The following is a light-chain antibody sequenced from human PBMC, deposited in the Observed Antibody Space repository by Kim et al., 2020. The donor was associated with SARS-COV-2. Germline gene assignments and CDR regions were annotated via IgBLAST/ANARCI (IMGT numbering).Light chain of an antibody. V-gene: IGLV3-19*01. CDR3: NSRDSIDYVV. J-gene: IGLJ2*01. Sequence: SSELTQDPAVSVALGQTVRITCQGDSLRSYYATWYQQKPGQAPKVVIYGKDNRPSGVPDRFSGSSSGNTAYLTITGTQAGDEADYYCNSRDSIDYVVFGGGTQLTVL. CDR2: GKD. CDR1: SLRSYY.